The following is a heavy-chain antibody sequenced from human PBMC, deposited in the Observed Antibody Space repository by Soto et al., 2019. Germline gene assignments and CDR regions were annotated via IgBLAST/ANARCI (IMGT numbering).Heavy chain of an antibody. CDR3: ARSNDFGDFYFDY. CDR2: IYYSGST. D-gene: IGHD4-17*01. J-gene: IGHJ4*02. V-gene: IGHV4-59*02. CDR1: GGSVSTYY. Sequence: SETLSLTCTDSGGSVSTYYWSCIRQPPGKGLEWIGYIYYSGSTNYNPSLKSRVTISVDTSKNQFSLKLNSVTAADTAVYYCARSNDFGDFYFDYWGQGTLVTVSS.